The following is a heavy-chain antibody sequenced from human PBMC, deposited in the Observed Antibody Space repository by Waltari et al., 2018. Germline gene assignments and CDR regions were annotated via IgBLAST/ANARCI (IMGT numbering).Heavy chain of an antibody. Sequence: QVQLVQSGAEVKKPGASVKVSCKASGYTFTSYDINWVRQATGQGLEWMGWMNANSGNTGYAQKCQGRVTSTRNTSISTAYRELSSLRSEDTAVYYCARGVRELSNDYYYGMDVWGQGTTVTVSS. CDR2: MNANSGNT. CDR1: GYTFTSYD. CDR3: ARGVRELSNDYYYGMDV. J-gene: IGHJ6*02. D-gene: IGHD1-26*01. V-gene: IGHV1-8*03.